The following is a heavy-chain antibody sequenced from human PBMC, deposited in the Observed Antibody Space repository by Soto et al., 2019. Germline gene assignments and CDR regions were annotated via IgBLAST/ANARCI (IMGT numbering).Heavy chain of an antibody. CDR2: NYYSGST. CDR1: GGSISSYY. J-gene: IGHJ3*02. Sequence: SETLSLTCTVSGGSISSYYWIWIRQPPGKGLEWIGYNYYSGSTNYNPSLKSRVTISVDTSKNQFSLKLSSVTAADTAVYYCARDKGDAFDIWGQGTMVTVSS. V-gene: IGHV4-59*01. CDR3: ARDKGDAFDI.